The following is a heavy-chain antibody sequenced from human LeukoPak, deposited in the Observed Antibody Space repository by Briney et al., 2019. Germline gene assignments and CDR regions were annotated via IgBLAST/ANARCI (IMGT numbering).Heavy chain of an antibody. CDR2: MNPNSGNT. CDR3: ARVFSSGWYSGYYYMDV. J-gene: IGHJ6*03. D-gene: IGHD6-19*01. V-gene: IGHV1-8*03. Sequence: ASVKVSCKASGYTFTSYDINWVRQATGQGLEWMGWMNPNSGNTGYAQKFQGRVTNTRNTSISTAYMELSSLRSEDTAGYYCARVFSSGWYSGYYYMDVWGKGTTVTVSS. CDR1: GYTFTSYD.